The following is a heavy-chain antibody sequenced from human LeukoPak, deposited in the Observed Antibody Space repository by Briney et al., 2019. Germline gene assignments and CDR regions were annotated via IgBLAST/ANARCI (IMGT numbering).Heavy chain of an antibody. Sequence: GASVKVSCKASGGTFSSYAISWVRQAPGQGLEWMGRIIPILGIANYAQKFQGRVTITADKSTSTAYMELSSLRSEDTAVYYCARVGDGYTYHANYFDYWGQGTLVTVSS. CDR3: ARVGDGYTYHANYFDY. D-gene: IGHD5-24*01. V-gene: IGHV1-69*04. CDR2: IIPILGIA. CDR1: GGTFSSYA. J-gene: IGHJ4*02.